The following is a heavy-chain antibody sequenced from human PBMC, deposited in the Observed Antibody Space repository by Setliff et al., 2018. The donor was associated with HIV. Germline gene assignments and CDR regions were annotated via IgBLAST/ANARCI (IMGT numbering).Heavy chain of an antibody. CDR1: GGPISSRNW. Sequence: SETLSLTCAVSGGPISSRNWWSWVRQPPGKGLEWIGEIYHSGSTNYNPSLKSRVTISVDKSKNQFSLKLISVTAADTALYYCARYRRFADYIDVWGKGTTVTVSS. V-gene: IGHV4-4*02. D-gene: IGHD1-26*01. CDR3: ARYRRFADYIDV. CDR2: IYHSGST. J-gene: IGHJ6*03.